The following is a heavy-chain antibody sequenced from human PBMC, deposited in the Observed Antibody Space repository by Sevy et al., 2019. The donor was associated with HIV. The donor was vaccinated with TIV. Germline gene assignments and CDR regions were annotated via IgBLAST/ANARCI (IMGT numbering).Heavy chain of an antibody. J-gene: IGHJ6*02. CDR2: INPNSGGT. CDR3: AGAFGGVIAYYYYYGMDV. D-gene: IGHD3-16*02. Sequence: ASVKVSCKASGYTFTGYYMHWVRQAPGQGLEWMGWINPNSGGTNYAQKFQGRVTMTRDTSISTAYMELSRLRSDDTAMYYCAGAFGGVIAYYYYYGMDVWGQGTTVTVSS. CDR1: GYTFTGYY. V-gene: IGHV1-2*02.